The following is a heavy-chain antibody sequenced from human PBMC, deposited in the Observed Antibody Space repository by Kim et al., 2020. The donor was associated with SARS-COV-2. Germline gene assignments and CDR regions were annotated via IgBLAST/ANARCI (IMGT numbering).Heavy chain of an antibody. CDR2: IIPIFGTA. J-gene: IGHJ6*02. Sequence: SVKVSCKASGGTFSSYAISWVRQAPGQGLEWMGGIIPIFGTANYAQKFQGRVTITADESTSTAYMELSSLRSEDTAVYYFARGVSLGRGYSGYDYNYYYGMDVWGQGTTVTVSS. D-gene: IGHD5-12*01. CDR3: ARGVSLGRGYSGYDYNYYYGMDV. V-gene: IGHV1-69*13. CDR1: GGTFSSYA.